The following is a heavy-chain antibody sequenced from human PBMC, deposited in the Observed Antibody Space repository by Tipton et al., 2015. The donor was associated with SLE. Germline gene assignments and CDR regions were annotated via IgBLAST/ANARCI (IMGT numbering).Heavy chain of an antibody. CDR2: IKPNSGGT. CDR3: ARELSAVWFDP. V-gene: IGHV1-2*02. Sequence: QVQLVQSGAEVKKPGASVKVSCKASGHTITGYYMHWVRQAPGQGLEWMGWIKPNSGGTNYAQKFQGRVTMTRDTSISTAYMDLSRLRSDDTGVYYCARELSAVWFDPWGQGTLVTVSS. CDR1: GHTITGYY. J-gene: IGHJ5*02.